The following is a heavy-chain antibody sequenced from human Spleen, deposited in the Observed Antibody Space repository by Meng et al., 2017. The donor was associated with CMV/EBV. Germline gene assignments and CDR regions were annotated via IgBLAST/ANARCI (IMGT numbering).Heavy chain of an antibody. J-gene: IGHJ6*02. D-gene: IGHD2-21*02. CDR1: GVSLTTFGVG. CDR3: GHRSDSYDYSGLDA. V-gene: IGHV2-5*01. Sequence: SGPTLVKPTQTLTLTCTFSGVSLTTFGVGVVWIRQPPGKALEWLAIMYWNGDKRYNPSLESRLTISKDISKNQAVLTMTNMDPVDTGSYYCGHRSDSYDYSGLDAWGQGTTVTVSS. CDR2: MYWNGDK.